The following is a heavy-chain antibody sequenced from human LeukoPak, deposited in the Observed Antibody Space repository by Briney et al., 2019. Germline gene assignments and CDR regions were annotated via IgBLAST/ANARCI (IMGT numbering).Heavy chain of an antibody. V-gene: IGHV4-59*01. Sequence: PSETLSLTCTVSGGSISSYYWSWIRQPPGKGLGWIGYIYYGGSTNYNPSLKSRVTISVDTSKNQFSLRLSSVTAADTAVYYCARDISGWAYFDYWGQGTLVTVSS. J-gene: IGHJ4*02. CDR2: IYYGGST. CDR3: ARDISGWAYFDY. D-gene: IGHD6-19*01. CDR1: GGSISSYY.